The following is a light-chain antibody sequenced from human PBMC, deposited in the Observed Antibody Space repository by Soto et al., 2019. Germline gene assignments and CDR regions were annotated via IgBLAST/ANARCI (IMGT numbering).Light chain of an antibody. Sequence: ENVLTQSPATLSLSPGERATLSCRASQSVSNYIAWYQQKPGQAPRLLIYDTSNRATGIPARFSGSGSGTDFTLTISSLEPEDFAVYYCQQRTTITFGQGTRLEIK. V-gene: IGKV3-11*01. J-gene: IGKJ5*01. CDR3: QQRTTIT. CDR1: QSVSNY. CDR2: DTS.